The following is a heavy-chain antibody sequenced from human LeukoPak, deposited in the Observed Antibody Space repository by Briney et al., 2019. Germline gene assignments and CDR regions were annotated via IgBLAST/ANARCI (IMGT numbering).Heavy chain of an antibody. Sequence: PGGSLRLSCAGSGFTFGNSWMNWFRQAPGKGLEWVSYISSSGSTIYYADSVKGRFTISRDNAKNSLYLQMNSLRAEDTAVYYCARDETAVGSPGWGQGTLVTVSS. CDR3: ARDETAVGSPG. V-gene: IGHV3-11*01. D-gene: IGHD6-19*01. CDR1: GFTFGNSW. CDR2: ISSSGSTI. J-gene: IGHJ4*02.